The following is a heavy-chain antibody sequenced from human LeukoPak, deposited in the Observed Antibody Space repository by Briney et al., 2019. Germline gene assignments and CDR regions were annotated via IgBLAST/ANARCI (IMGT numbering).Heavy chain of an antibody. CDR2: ISYDGSNK. CDR3: AKELYGDYYYYYGMDV. D-gene: IGHD4-17*01. Sequence: GSLRLSCAASGFTFSSYGMHWVRQAPGKGLEWVAVISYDGSNKYYADSVKGRFTISRDNSKNTLYLQMNSLRAEDTAVYYCAKELYGDYYYYYGMDVWGQGTTVTVSS. V-gene: IGHV3-30*18. J-gene: IGHJ6*02. CDR1: GFTFSSYG.